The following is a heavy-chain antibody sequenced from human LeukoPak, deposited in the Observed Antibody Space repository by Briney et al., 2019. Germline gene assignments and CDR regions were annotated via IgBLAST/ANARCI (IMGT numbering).Heavy chain of an antibody. J-gene: IGHJ3*02. V-gene: IGHV1-2*02. CDR1: GYTFTGYY. D-gene: IGHD3-22*01. Sequence: ASVRVSCTASGYTFTGYYMHWVRQAPGQGLEWMGWINPNSGGTNYAQKFQGRVTMTRDTSISTAYMELNRLRSDDTAVYYCARDDYYYDSSGYYYPGAFDIWGQGTMVTVSS. CDR2: INPNSGGT. CDR3: ARDDYYYDSSGYYYPGAFDI.